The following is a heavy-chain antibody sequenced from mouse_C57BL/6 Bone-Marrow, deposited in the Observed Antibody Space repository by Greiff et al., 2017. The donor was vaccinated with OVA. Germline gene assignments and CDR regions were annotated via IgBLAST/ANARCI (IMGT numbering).Heavy chain of an antibody. D-gene: IGHD2-1*01. Sequence: QVHVKQSGPELVKPGASVKLSCKASGYTFTSYDINWVKQRPGQGLEWIGWIYPRDGSTKYNEKFKGTATLTVDTSSSTAYMELHSLTSEDSAVYFCARFYYGNPYYAMDYWGQGTSVTVSS. CDR1: GYTFTSYD. V-gene: IGHV1-85*01. CDR3: ARFYYGNPYYAMDY. CDR2: IYPRDGST. J-gene: IGHJ4*01.